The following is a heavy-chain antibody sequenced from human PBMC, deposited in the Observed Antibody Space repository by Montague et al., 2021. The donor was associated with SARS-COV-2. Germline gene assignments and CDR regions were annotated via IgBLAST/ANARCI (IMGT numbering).Heavy chain of an antibody. CDR2: IYHSGSA. V-gene: IGHV4-39*07. CDR1: GGSISRTFYS. J-gene: IGHJ4*02. Sequence: SETLSLTCTISGGSISRTFYSWIWVRQRQGKGWEWIGCIYHSGSAYYNPCVKGRVTIAMYTTKNQFSLKLSSVTAADTDVYYCARVPDSGTYWSGDYGGQGTPVTVSS. CDR3: ARVPDSGTYWSGDY. D-gene: IGHD1-26*01.